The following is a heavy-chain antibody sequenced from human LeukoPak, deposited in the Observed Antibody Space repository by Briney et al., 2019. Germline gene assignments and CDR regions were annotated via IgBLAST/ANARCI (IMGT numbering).Heavy chain of an antibody. CDR1: GFTFSSYW. CDR2: IKQDGSEK. J-gene: IGHJ4*02. V-gene: IGHV3-7*01. CDR3: ARDLNPSGVVTDGPYYFDY. D-gene: IGHD3-3*01. Sequence: PGGSLRLSCAASGFTFSSYWMSWVRQAPGKGLEWVANIKQDGSEKYYVDSVKGRFTISRDNAKNSLYLQMNSLRAEDTAVYYCARDLNPSGVVTDGPYYFDYWGQGTLVTVSS.